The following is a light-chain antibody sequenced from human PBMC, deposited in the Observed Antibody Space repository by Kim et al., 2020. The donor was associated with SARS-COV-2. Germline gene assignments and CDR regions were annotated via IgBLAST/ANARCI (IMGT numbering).Light chain of an antibody. Sequence: SSELTQDPAVSVALGQTVTITCQGDSLRSYYATWYQQKPGQAPVVVFYGKNNRPSGIPDRFSGSSSGNTASLTITGTQTEDEADYYCNSRDSSGIHRIFGGGTQLTVL. CDR3: NSRDSSGIHRI. J-gene: IGLJ2*01. CDR1: SLRSYY. V-gene: IGLV3-19*01. CDR2: GKN.